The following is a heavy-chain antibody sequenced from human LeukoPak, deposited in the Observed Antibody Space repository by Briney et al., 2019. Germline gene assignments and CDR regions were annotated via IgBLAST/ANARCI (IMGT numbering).Heavy chain of an antibody. Sequence: ASVKVSCKASGYTFTGYYMHWVRQAPGQGLEWMGWINPNSGGTNYAQKFQGRVTMTRDMSTSTVYMELSSLRSEDTAVYYCARDMVATEEMTSAFDYWGQGTLVTVSS. CDR2: INPNSGGT. V-gene: IGHV1-2*02. D-gene: IGHD5-12*01. CDR1: GYTFTGYY. J-gene: IGHJ4*02. CDR3: ARDMVATEEMTSAFDY.